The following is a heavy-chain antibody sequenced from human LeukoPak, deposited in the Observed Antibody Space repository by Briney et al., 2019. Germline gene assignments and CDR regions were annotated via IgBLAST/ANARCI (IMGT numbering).Heavy chain of an antibody. D-gene: IGHD4-17*01. Sequence: PSETLSLTCTVSGGSISSYYWSWIRQPPGKGLEWIGYIYYSGSTNYNPSLKSRVTISVDTSKNQFSLKLSSVTAADTAVYYCARIQYGALYFDLWGRGTLVTVSS. CDR3: ARIQYGALYFDL. CDR2: IYYSGST. J-gene: IGHJ2*01. V-gene: IGHV4-59*08. CDR1: GGSISSYY.